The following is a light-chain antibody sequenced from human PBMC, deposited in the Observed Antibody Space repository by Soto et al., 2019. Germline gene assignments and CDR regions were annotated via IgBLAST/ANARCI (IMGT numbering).Light chain of an antibody. J-gene: IGKJ4*01. CDR3: QQYNSYPVS. CDR2: AAS. Sequence: DIQMTQSPSPLSASVGDRVTITCRASQDISNHLAWFQQKPGKAPKSLISAASSLQSGVPSKFSGSGSGTDFTLTISSLQPEDFATYYCQQYNSYPVSFGGGTKVEIK. V-gene: IGKV1-16*02. CDR1: QDISNH.